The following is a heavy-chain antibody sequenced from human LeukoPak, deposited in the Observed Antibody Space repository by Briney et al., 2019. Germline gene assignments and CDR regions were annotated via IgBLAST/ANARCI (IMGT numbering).Heavy chain of an antibody. V-gene: IGHV4-4*07. J-gene: IGHJ6*03. CDR2: IYTSGST. D-gene: IGHD2-2*01. Sequence: SETLSLTCTVSGGSISSYYWSWIRQPPGKGLEWIWRIYTSGSTNYNPSLKSRVTMSVDTSKNQFSLKLSSVTAADTAVYYCARAKTSYCSSTSCYAVGDYYYYYYMDVWGKGTTVTVSS. CDR1: GGSISSYY. CDR3: ARAKTSYCSSTSCYAVGDYYYYYYMDV.